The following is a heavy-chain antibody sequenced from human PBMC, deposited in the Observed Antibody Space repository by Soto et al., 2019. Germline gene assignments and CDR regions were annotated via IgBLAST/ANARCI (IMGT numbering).Heavy chain of an antibody. CDR1: GGSISSYY. Sequence: PSETLSLTCTVSGGSISSYYWSWIRQPPGKGLEWIGYIYYSGSTNYNPSLKSRVTISVDTSKNQFSLKLSSVTAADTAVYYCARITNYYGDYVGAWFDPWGQGTLVTVSS. CDR2: IYYSGST. CDR3: ARITNYYGDYVGAWFDP. D-gene: IGHD4-17*01. J-gene: IGHJ5*02. V-gene: IGHV4-59*01.